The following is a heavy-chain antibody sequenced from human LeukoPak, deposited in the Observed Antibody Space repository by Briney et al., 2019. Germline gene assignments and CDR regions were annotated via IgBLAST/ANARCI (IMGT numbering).Heavy chain of an antibody. CDR1: GFTFSSYA. CDR2: ISGSGGST. J-gene: IGHJ4*02. CDR3: AKEYYDFWSGYPHDY. V-gene: IGHV3-23*01. Sequence: GGSLRLSCAASGFTFSSYAMSWVRQAPGKGLEWVSAISGSGGSTYYADSVKGRFTISRDNSKNTLYPQMNSLRAEDTAVYYCAKEYYDFWSGYPHDYWGQGTLVTVSS. D-gene: IGHD3-3*01.